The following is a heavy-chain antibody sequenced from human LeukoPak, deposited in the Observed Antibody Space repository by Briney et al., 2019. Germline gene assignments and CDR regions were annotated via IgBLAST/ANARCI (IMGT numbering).Heavy chain of an antibody. V-gene: IGHV1-18*01. CDR2: ISAYNGNT. CDR3: ARVGVTVVRGVIIRAFDI. Sequence: GASVKVSCKASGYTFTSYGISWVRQAPGQGLEWMGWISAYNGNTNYAQKLQGRVTMTTDTSTSTAYMELRSLRSDDTAVYYCARVGVTVVRGVIIRAFDIWGQGTMVTVSS. J-gene: IGHJ3*02. CDR1: GYTFTSYG. D-gene: IGHD3-10*01.